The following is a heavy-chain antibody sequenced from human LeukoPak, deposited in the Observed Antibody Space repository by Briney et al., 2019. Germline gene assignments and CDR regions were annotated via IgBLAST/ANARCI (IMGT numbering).Heavy chain of an antibody. CDR1: GGSISNYY. V-gene: IGHV4-59*01. CDR3: AGGYDFWSGYSLLFQH. J-gene: IGHJ1*01. CDR2: IYYSGST. Sequence: SETLSLTCTVSGGSISNYYWSWIRQPPGKGLEWIGDIYYSGSTNYNPSLKSRVTISVATSKNQFSLKLSSVTAADTAVYYCAGGYDFWSGYSLLFQHWGQGTLVTVSS. D-gene: IGHD3-3*01.